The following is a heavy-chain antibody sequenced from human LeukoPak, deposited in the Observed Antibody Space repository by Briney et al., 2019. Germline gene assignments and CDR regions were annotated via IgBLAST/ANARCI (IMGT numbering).Heavy chain of an antibody. J-gene: IGHJ4*02. Sequence: SESLSLTCTVSGGSISSSSYYWGWLRQPPGMGLEWTGSIYYSGSTYYNPSLKSRVTISVDTYKNQFSLKLSSVTAADTAVYYCARSDRYSGTYFEDWGQGTLVTVSS. CDR1: GGSISSSSYY. V-gene: IGHV4-39*07. CDR3: ARSDRYSGTYFED. D-gene: IGHD1-26*01. CDR2: IYYSGST.